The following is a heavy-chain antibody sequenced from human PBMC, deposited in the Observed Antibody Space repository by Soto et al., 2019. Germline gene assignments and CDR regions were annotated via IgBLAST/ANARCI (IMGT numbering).Heavy chain of an antibody. CDR3: ARRVYSSSWYGGGGSDYGMDV. V-gene: IGHV5-51*01. Sequence: PGESLKISCKGSGYSFTSYWIGWVRQMPGKGLEWMGIIYPGDSDTRYSPSFQGQVTISADKSISTAYLQWSSLKASDTAMYYCARRVYSSSWYGGGGSDYGMDVWGQGTTVTVS. J-gene: IGHJ6*02. CDR2: IYPGDSDT. CDR1: GYSFTSYW. D-gene: IGHD6-13*01.